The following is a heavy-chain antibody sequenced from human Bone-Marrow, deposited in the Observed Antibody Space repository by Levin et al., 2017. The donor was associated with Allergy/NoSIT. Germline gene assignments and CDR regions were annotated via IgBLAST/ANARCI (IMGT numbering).Heavy chain of an antibody. D-gene: IGHD2-15*01. CDR2: IYPGDSDPRYT. CDR3: ARLGAEGGREAFGM. V-gene: IGHV5-51*01. J-gene: IGHJ3*02. Sequence: GESLKISCKGSGYNFAAYWNAWVRQMPGKGLEWMGIIYPGDSDPRYTKYNPSFQGHVTISVDNSSNNAYLQWSSLKASDTAIYDCARLGAEGGREAFGMWGQGTMVTVSS. CDR1: GYNFAAYW.